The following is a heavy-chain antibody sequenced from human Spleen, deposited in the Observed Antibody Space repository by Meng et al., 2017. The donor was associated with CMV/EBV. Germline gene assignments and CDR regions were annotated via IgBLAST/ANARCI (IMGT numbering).Heavy chain of an antibody. J-gene: IGHJ4*02. CDR1: SHL. D-gene: IGHD2-21*02. CDR3: ARIERRRILKYCGSDCSTTDY. Sequence: SHLWAGCRQVPGKGLEWIGEIYHSGSTNYNSSLKSRVTISVDKFKNQFSLKLGSVTAADTAVYYCARIERRRILKYCGSDCSTTDYWGQGTLVTVSS. V-gene: IGHV4-4*02. CDR2: IYHSGST.